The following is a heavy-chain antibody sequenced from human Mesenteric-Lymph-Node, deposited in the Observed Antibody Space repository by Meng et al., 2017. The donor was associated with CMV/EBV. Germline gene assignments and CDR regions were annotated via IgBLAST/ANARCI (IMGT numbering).Heavy chain of an antibody. CDR1: GFTFSSYW. D-gene: IGHD6-25*01. CDR3: AKGAARAKQYYYYYGMDV. CDR2: IKQDGSEK. J-gene: IGHJ6*02. V-gene: IGHV3-7*01. Sequence: GGSLRLSCAASGFTFSSYWMSWVRQAPGKGLEWVANIKQDGSEKYYVDSVKGRFTISRDNAKNSLYLQMNSLRAEDTAVYYCAKGAARAKQYYYYYGMDVWGQGTKVTVSS.